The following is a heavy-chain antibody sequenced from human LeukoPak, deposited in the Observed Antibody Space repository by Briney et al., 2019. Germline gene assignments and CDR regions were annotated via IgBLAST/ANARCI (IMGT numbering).Heavy chain of an antibody. CDR2: INHSGST. CDR1: GGSFSGYY. CDR3: ARAVAGNTGDYYYYYYMDV. J-gene: IGHJ6*03. D-gene: IGHD6-19*01. V-gene: IGHV4-34*01. Sequence: SETLSLTCAVYGGSFSGYYWSWIRQPPGKGLEWIGEINHSGSTNYNPSLKSRVTISVDTSKNQFSLKLSSVTAADTAVYYCARAVAGNTGDYYYYYYMDVWGKGTTVTISS.